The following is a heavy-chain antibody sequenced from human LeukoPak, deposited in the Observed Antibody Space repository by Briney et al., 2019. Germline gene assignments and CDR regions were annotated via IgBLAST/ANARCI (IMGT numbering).Heavy chain of an antibody. CDR2: VYYSGST. D-gene: IGHD3-22*01. CDR3: AREKTAYYYDRSGFSEGAFDV. J-gene: IGHJ3*01. CDR1: GGSISSGGEY. Sequence: PSETLSLTCTASGGSISSGGEYWSWIRHLPGKGLEWIGYVYYSGSTYYNPSLESRITMSVDTSENQFSLKLTSVTAADTAVYYCAREKTAYYYDRSGFSEGAFDVWGQGAMVTVSS. V-gene: IGHV4-31*03.